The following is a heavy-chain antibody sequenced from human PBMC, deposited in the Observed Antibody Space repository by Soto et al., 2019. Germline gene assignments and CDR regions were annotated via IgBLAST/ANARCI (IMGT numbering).Heavy chain of an antibody. CDR3: ARLPRSGWDHYYYGMDV. J-gene: IGHJ6*02. V-gene: IGHV3-30*03. CDR2: MSHDGSHK. CDR1: GFTFSTYG. Sequence: VQLVESGGGVVQAGVSRGPSFTAPGFTFSTYGMHWVRQAPGKGPEWVAVMSHDGSHKAFLDSVKGRFIISRDNSKNTLYLQMNSLRPDDTAVYYCARLPRSGWDHYYYGMDVWGQGTTVIVSS. D-gene: IGHD6-19*01.